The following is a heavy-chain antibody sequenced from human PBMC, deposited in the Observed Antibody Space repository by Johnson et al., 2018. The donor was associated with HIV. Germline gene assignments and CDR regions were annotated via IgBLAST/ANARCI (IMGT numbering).Heavy chain of an antibody. D-gene: IGHD1-26*01. Sequence: QVQLVESGGGLVKPGGSLRLSCAASGFTFSSYGMHWVRQAPGKGLEWVAFIRYDGSNKYYADSVKGRFTISRDNFKNTLSLQMNSLSTEDTAVYFCAKLSGTYALFDPCDIWGQGSMVTVSS. CDR3: AKLSGTYALFDPCDI. CDR1: GFTFSSYG. CDR2: IRYDGSNK. V-gene: IGHV3-30*02. J-gene: IGHJ3*02.